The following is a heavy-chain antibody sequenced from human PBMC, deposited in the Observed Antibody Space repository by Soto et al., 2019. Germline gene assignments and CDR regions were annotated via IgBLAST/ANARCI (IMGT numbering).Heavy chain of an antibody. CDR1: GYTFTSYG. CDR3: ATSNCSGGSCYSYYFDY. Sequence: QVQLVQSGAEVKKPGASVKVSCKTSGYTFTSYGISWVRQAPGQGLEWLRWISAYNGNTNYAQKLQGRVTMTTDTSTSTAYMELRSLRSDDTAVYYCATSNCSGGSCYSYYFDYWGQGTLVTVSS. J-gene: IGHJ4*02. D-gene: IGHD2-15*01. V-gene: IGHV1-18*01. CDR2: ISAYNGNT.